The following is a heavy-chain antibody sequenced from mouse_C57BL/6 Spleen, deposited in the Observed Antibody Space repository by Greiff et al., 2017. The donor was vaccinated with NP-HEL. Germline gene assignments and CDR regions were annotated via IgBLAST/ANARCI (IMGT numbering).Heavy chain of an antibody. CDR3: ARGALFAY. CDR1: GYTFTDYY. V-gene: IGHV1-26*01. J-gene: IGHJ2*01. CDR2: INPNNGGT. Sequence: EVQLQQSGPELVKPGASVKISCKASGYTFTDYYMNWVKQSHGKSLEWIGDINPNNGGTSYNQKFKGKATLTVDKSSSTAYMELRSLTSEDSAVYYCARGALFAYWGQGTTLTVSS.